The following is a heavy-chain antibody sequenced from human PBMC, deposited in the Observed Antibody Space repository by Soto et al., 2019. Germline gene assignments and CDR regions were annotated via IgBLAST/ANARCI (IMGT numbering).Heavy chain of an antibody. J-gene: IGHJ6*02. V-gene: IGHV1-2*04. D-gene: IGHD2-2*01. CDR2: INPNSGGT. CDR3: ARDWGNCSSTSCYRRAYSGMDV. Sequence: ASVKVSCKASGYTFTGYYMHWVRQAPGQGLEWMGWINPNSGGTNYAQKFQGWVTMTRDTSISTAYMELSRLRSDDTAVYYCARDWGNCSSTSCYRRAYSGMDVWGQGTTVTVSS. CDR1: GYTFTGYY.